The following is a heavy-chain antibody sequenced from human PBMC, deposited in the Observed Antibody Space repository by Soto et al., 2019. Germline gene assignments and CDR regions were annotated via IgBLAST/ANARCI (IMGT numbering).Heavy chain of an antibody. D-gene: IGHD1-1*01. V-gene: IGHV3-64*01. CDR3: ARDSPIVLERPPTYYYYYMDV. CDR2: ISSNGGST. CDR1: GFTFSSYA. Sequence: GGSLRLSCAASGFTFSSYAMHWVRQAPGKGLEYVSAISSNGGSTYYANSVKGRFTISRDNSKNTLYLQMGSLRAEDMAVYYCARDSPIVLERPPTYYYYYMDVWGKGTTVTVSS. J-gene: IGHJ6*03.